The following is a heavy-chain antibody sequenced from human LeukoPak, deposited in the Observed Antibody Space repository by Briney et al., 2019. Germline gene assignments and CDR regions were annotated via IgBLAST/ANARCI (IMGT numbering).Heavy chain of an antibody. CDR2: IIPIFGTA. CDR3: ARARIGYYYDSSGYLGPLY. CDR1: GYTFTSYA. V-gene: IGHV1-69*05. J-gene: IGHJ4*02. D-gene: IGHD3-22*01. Sequence: GASVKVSCKASGYTFTSYAISWVRQAPGQGLEWMGGIIPIFGTANYAQKFQGRVTITTDESTSTAYMELSSLRSEDTAVYYCARARIGYYYDSSGYLGPLYWGQGTLVTVSS.